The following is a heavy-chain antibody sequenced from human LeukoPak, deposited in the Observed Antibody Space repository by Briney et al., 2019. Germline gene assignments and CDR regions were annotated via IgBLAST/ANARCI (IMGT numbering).Heavy chain of an antibody. V-gene: IGHV4-39*07. CDR2: IYYSGST. J-gene: IGHJ4*02. CDR1: GGSISSSSYY. D-gene: IGHD3-16*02. CDR3: ARVITFGGVIVISRPYFDY. Sequence: PSETLSLTCTVSGGSISSSSYYWGWIRQPPGKGLEWIGSIYYSGSTYYNPSLKSRVTISVDTSKNQFSLKLSPVTAADTAVYYCARVITFGGVIVISRPYFDYWGQGTLVTVSS.